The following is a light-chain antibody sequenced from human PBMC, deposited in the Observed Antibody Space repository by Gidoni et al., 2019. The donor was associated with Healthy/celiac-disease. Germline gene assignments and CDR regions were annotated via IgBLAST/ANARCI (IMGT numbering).Light chain of an antibody. CDR1: QSVSSN. CDR2: GAS. J-gene: IGKJ2*01. V-gene: IGKV3-15*01. CDR3: QQYNSWPPYT. Sequence: EIVMTQSPATLSVSPGERATLSCRASQSVSSNLAWYQQKPGQAPRLLIYGASTRATGIPARFSGSGSGTEFTLIISSLQSEEFSVYYCQQYNSWPPYTFXXXTKLEIK.